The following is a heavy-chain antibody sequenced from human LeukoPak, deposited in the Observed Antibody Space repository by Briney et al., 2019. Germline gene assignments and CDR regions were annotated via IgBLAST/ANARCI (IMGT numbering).Heavy chain of an antibody. J-gene: IGHJ6*04. D-gene: IGHD2-15*01. CDR2: IKQDGSER. V-gene: IGHV3-7*01. CDR3: ARDPGYCSGGSCLDY. CDR1: GFTFSSYW. Sequence: GGSLRLSCAASGFTFSSYWMNWVRQAPGKGLEWVANIKQDGSERYYVDSMKGRFTISRDNAKNSLYLQMNSLRGEDTAVYYCARDPGYCSGGSCLDYWGKGTTVTVSS.